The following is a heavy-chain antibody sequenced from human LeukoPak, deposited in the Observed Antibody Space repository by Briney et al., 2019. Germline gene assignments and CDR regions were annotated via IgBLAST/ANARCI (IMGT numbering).Heavy chain of an antibody. Sequence: GGSLRLSCAASGFTFGRHWMSWVRQAPGKGLEWVAHMNQGGSETTNVDSVKGRFTISRDDAKNLVFLQMNSLRAEDTAVYYCAKDLFGSRIQLWPYYDYWGQGTLVTVSS. CDR3: AKDLFGSRIQLWPYYDY. J-gene: IGHJ4*02. CDR1: GFTFGRHW. D-gene: IGHD5-18*01. V-gene: IGHV3-7*03. CDR2: MNQGGSET.